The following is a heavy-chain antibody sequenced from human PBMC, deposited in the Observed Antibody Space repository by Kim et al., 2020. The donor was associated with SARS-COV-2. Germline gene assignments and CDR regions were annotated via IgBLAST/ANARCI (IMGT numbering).Heavy chain of an antibody. CDR3: ARLGYGDIPY. D-gene: IGHD4-17*01. J-gene: IGHJ3*01. Sequence: SNNYNPSLKSRVTISVDTSKNQFSLKLSSVTAADTAVYYCARLGYGDIPYWGQGTMVTVSS. CDR2: SN. V-gene: IGHV4-59*01.